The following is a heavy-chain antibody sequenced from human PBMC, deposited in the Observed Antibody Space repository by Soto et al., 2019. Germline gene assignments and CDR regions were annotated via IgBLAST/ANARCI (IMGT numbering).Heavy chain of an antibody. CDR3: ASLPLTTEYFQH. Sequence: QVQLQESGPGLVKPSETLSLTCIVSGGSISSNYWSGIRQPPGKGLEWIGYIYYSGSTNYNPSLKSRVTISVDTSKIQFSLKLSSVTAADTAVYYCASLPLTTEYFQHWGQGTLVTVSS. CDR1: GGSISSNY. J-gene: IGHJ1*01. V-gene: IGHV4-59*08. CDR2: IYYSGST.